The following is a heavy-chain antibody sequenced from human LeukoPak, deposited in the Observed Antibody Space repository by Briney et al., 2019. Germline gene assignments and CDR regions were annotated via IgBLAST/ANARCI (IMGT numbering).Heavy chain of an antibody. CDR3: ARGDVVVPAAPANWFDP. CDR1: KFTFSTSAL. Sequence: GSLRLACAAPKFTFSTSALSWVRQPPGKGLEWIGEIYHSGSTNYNPSLKSRVTISVDKSKNQFPLKLSSVTAADTAVYYCARGDVVVPAAPANWFDPWGQGTLVTVSS. V-gene: IGHV4-4*02. CDR2: IYHSGST. D-gene: IGHD2-2*01. J-gene: IGHJ5*02.